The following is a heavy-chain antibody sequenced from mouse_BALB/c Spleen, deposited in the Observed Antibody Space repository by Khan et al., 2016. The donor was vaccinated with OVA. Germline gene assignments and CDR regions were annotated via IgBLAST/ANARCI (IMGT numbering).Heavy chain of an antibody. J-gene: IGHJ4*01. V-gene: IGHV9-3-1*01. CDR3: ARPPFFSYVMVY. CDR2: INTYTGEP. CDR1: GYTFKNHG. Sequence: LVESGPELKKPGETVKISCKASGYTFKNHGMNWVKQAPGKGLKWMGGINTYTGEPTYVEDFKGRFAFSLETSASTAYLQINNLKNEDTATYFCARPPFFSYVMVYWGQGTSVTVSS.